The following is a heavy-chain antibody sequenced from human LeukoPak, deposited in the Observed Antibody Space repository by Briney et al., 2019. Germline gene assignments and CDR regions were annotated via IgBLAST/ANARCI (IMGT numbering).Heavy chain of an antibody. Sequence: SETLSLTCAVYGGSFSGYYWSWIRQPRGKGLEWIGEINHSGSTNYNPSLKSRVTISVDTPKNQFSLKLSSVTAADTAVYYCARGGGFGNYWGQGTLVTVSS. CDR2: INHSGST. D-gene: IGHD3-10*01. V-gene: IGHV4-34*01. J-gene: IGHJ4*02. CDR1: GGSFSGYY. CDR3: ARGGGFGNY.